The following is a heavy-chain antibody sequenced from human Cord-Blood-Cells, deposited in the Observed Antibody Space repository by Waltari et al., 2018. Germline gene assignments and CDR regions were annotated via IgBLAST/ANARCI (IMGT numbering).Heavy chain of an antibody. Sequence: QLQLQESGPGLVKPSETLSLTCTVSGGSISSSSYYWGWIRQPPGKGLEWIGSIYYSGRPYSNPSLKVRVTIAVDTSKNQFSRRLSSVTAAGTAVYYWARATISGSYFDDWGQGTLVTVSS. CDR3: ARATISGSYFDD. J-gene: IGHJ4*02. V-gene: IGHV4-39*01. CDR2: IYYSGRP. D-gene: IGHD1-26*01. CDR1: GGSISSSSYY.